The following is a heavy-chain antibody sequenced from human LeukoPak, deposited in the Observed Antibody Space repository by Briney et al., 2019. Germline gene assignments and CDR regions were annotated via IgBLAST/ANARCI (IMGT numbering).Heavy chain of an antibody. CDR2: IYSGGST. J-gene: IGHJ4*02. CDR1: GFTFSSYW. D-gene: IGHD3-16*01. V-gene: IGHV3-66*01. Sequence: GGSLRLSCAASGFTFSSYWMSWVRQAPGKGLEWVSVIYSGGSTYYADSVKGRFTISRDNSKNTLYLQMNSLRAEDTAVYYCARDHMMFTSWGQGTLVTVSS. CDR3: ARDHMMFTS.